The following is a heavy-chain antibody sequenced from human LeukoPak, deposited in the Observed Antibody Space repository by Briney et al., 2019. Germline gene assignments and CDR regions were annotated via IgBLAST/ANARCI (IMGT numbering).Heavy chain of an antibody. CDR2: ISWDGGST. Sequence: GGSLRLSCAASGFTFDDYAMHWVRQAPGKGLEWVSLISWDGGSTYYADSVKGRFTISRDNSKNSLYLQMNSLRAEDTALYYCAKGRFNYGACLDYYYYMDVWGKGTTVTVSS. D-gene: IGHD4-11*01. J-gene: IGHJ6*03. V-gene: IGHV3-43D*04. CDR1: GFTFDDYA. CDR3: AKGRFNYGACLDYYYYMDV.